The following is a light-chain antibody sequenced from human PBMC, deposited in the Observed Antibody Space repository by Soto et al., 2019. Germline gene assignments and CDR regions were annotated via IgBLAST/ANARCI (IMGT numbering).Light chain of an antibody. CDR1: QDINNY. Sequence: DIQMTQSPSSLSASVGDRVTITCRASQDINNYLAWYQQKPGKPPKLLIYAASTLQSGVPSRFSGGASGTDFPLTINSLHPEDAATHYCQRYKTGPPFTFGSATK. J-gene: IGKJ3*01. CDR3: QRYKTGPPFT. CDR2: AAS. V-gene: IGKV1-27*01.